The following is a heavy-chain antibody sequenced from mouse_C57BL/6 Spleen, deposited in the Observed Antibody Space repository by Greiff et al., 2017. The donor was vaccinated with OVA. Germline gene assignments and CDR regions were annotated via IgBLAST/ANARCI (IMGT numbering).Heavy chain of an antibody. V-gene: IGHV1-82*01. Sequence: QVQLQPFGPELVKPGASVKISCKASGYAFSSSWMNWVKQRPGKGLEWIGRIYPGDGDTNYNGKFKGKATLTADKSSSTAYMQLRSLTSEDSAVYFCARVDSNYFDYWGQGTTLTVSS. CDR1: GYAFSSSW. CDR2: IYPGDGDT. CDR3: ARVDSNYFDY. J-gene: IGHJ2*01. D-gene: IGHD2-5*01.